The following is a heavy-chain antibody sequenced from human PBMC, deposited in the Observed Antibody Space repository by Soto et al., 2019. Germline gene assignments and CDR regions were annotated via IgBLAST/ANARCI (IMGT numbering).Heavy chain of an antibody. Sequence: QVQLVESGGGVVQPGRSLRLSCAASGFTFSSYGMHWVRQAPGKGLEWVAVIWYDGSNKYYADSVKGRFTISRDNSKNTLYLQMNSPRAEDTAVYYCARDRGWYEGAFDIWGQGTMVTVSS. D-gene: IGHD6-19*01. J-gene: IGHJ3*02. CDR1: GFTFSSYG. CDR2: IWYDGSNK. V-gene: IGHV3-33*01. CDR3: ARDRGWYEGAFDI.